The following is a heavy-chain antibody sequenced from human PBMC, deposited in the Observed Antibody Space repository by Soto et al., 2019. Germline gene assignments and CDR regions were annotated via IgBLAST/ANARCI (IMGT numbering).Heavy chain of an antibody. V-gene: IGHV2-26*01. Sequence: QVTLKESGPVLVKPTETLTLTCTVSGFSLSNTRMGVSWIRQPPGKALEWLAHIFSIDEKSYSTSLKSRLTISKDTSKSQVVLSMTNMDPVDTATYYCTRIEKGSATYTWGQGTLVTVSS. CDR1: GFSLSNTRMG. CDR2: IFSIDEK. D-gene: IGHD3-10*01. J-gene: IGHJ5*02. CDR3: TRIEKGSATYT.